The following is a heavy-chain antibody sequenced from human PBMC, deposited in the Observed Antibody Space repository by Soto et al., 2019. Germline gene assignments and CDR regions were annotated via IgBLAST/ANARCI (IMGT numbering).Heavy chain of an antibody. Sequence: QVQLQELGPGLVRPSETLSLTCTVSGASISSYYWTWVRQPPGKGLEWIGYMSNSGSTNYNPSFKSRVTMSVDTSKNQFSLKLSSVTAADTAVYYCVRHATDHRGNAEDWYFDLWGRGTLVTVSS. CDR2: MSNSGST. J-gene: IGHJ2*01. D-gene: IGHD2-15*01. CDR1: GASISSYY. CDR3: VRHATDHRGNAEDWYFDL. V-gene: IGHV4-59*08.